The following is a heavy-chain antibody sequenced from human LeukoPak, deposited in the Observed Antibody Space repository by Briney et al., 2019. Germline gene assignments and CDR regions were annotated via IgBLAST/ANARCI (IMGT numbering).Heavy chain of an antibody. CDR1: GFTFSDHY. CDR3: AMILKSLVGYVMDV. CDR2: SRNKANSYTT. D-gene: IGHD1-26*01. Sequence: SLRLSCAASGFTFSDHYMYWVRQAPGKGLQWVGRSRNKANSYTTEYAASVKGRFTISRDDSRKSMYLLMKSLKTEDTAVYYCAMILKSLVGYVMDVWGQGTTVTVSS. J-gene: IGHJ6*02. V-gene: IGHV3-72*01.